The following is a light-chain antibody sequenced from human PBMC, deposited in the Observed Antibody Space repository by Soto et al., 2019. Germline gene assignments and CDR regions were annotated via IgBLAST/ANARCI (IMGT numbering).Light chain of an antibody. CDR3: QHSSSDLTT. J-gene: IGKJ5*01. Sequence: DIQMTQSPSSLSASVGDRVTITCRASQGIRNDLGWYQQKPGKAPKRLIYAASSLHSGVPSRFSGSGSGTDFTLTIDRLQSDDFATYYCQHSSSDLTTFGQGTRLEIK. V-gene: IGKV1-17*01. CDR2: AAS. CDR1: QGIRND.